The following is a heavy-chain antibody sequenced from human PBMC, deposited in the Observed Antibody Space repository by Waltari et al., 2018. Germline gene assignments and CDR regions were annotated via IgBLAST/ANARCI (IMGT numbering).Heavy chain of an antibody. J-gene: IGHJ4*02. V-gene: IGHV1-69*13. CDR2: IIPIFGTA. Sequence: QVQLVQSGAEVKKPGSSVKVSCKASGGTFSSYAISWVRQAPGQGLEWMGGIIPIFGTANYAQKFQGRGTITADESTSTAHMELSSLRSEDTAVYYCASKYDSSGYYYFDYWGQGTLVTVSS. CDR1: GGTFSSYA. CDR3: ASKYDSSGYYYFDY. D-gene: IGHD3-22*01.